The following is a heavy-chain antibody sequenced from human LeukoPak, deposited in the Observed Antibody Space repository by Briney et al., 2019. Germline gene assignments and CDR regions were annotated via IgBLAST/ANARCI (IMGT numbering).Heavy chain of an antibody. CDR1: DSSSSGYY. CDR3: ARETYSSSWYGD. J-gene: IGHJ4*02. D-gene: IGHD6-13*01. Sequence: SETLSLTCIVSDSSSSGYYWSWIRQPPGKGLEWIDHIYYTGSTNYNPSLESRVIISLDTSKKQFSLTLSSVTVADTAVYYCARETYSSSWYGDWGQGTLVTVSS. CDR2: IYYTGST. V-gene: IGHV4-59*01.